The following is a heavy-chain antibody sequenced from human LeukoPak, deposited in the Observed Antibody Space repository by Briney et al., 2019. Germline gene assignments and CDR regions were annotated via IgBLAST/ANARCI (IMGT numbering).Heavy chain of an antibody. CDR2: IYPGDSDT. J-gene: IGHJ5*02. CDR3: ARPLFGSGSYYTRLDP. CDR1: GSSFTSYW. D-gene: IGHD3-10*01. V-gene: IGHV5-51*01. Sequence: GGSLEISFKASGSSFTSYWIGWVRQMPGKGLEWMGIIYPGDSDTRYSPSFQGQVTTSADKSISTAYLQWSSLKASDTAMYYCARPLFGSGSYYTRLDPWGQGTLVTVSS.